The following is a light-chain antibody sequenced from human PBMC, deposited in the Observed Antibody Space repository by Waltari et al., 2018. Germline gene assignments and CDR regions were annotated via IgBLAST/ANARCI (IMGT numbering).Light chain of an antibody. CDR1: QSVRTN. CDR2: GAS. CDR3: QHYNNWPPIT. J-gene: IGKJ5*01. Sequence: EVVLTQSPATLSVSPGDRVTLSCRAGQSVRTNLAWYQQKPGQAPRLLIYGASTRVTGIPARFSGSGSVTEFTLTISSLQSEDFAVYFCQHYNNWPPITFGQGTRLEIK. V-gene: IGKV3-15*01.